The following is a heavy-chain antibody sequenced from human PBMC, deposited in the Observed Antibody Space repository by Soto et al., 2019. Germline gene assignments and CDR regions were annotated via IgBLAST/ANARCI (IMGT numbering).Heavy chain of an antibody. D-gene: IGHD5-18*01. J-gene: IGHJ6*02. CDR1: GSSISSYY. CDR2: IYYSGST. V-gene: IGHV4-59*08. Sequence: PSETLSLTYTVSGSSISSYYWSWIRQPPVKGLEWIGYIYYSGSTNYNPSLKSRVTISVDTSKNQFSLKLSSVTAADTAVYYCAGQYSFGSYGMDVWGQGTRVTVS. CDR3: AGQYSFGSYGMDV.